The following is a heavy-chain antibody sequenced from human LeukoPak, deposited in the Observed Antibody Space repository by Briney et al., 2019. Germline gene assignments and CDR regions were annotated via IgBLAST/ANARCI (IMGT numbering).Heavy chain of an antibody. CDR2: MNGNSGDT. D-gene: IGHD1-26*01. J-gene: IGHJ1*01. CDR3: VRGRFIAGAGD. Sequence: GASVKVSCKTSGLTLTIYDINWVRQATGQGLEWMGWMNGNSGDTGYAQKFQGRVTMTRNTSISTAYMELSNLRSEDTAAYYCVRGRFIAGAGDWGQGTPVTVPS. CDR1: GLTLTIYD. V-gene: IGHV1-8*01.